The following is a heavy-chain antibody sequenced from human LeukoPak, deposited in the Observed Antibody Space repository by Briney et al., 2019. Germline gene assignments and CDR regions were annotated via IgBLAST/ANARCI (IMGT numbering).Heavy chain of an antibody. CDR3: TTDEDWNYARKDV. D-gene: IGHD1-7*01. CDR2: TVSEIDGGTT. Sequence: GGSLRLSCAAPGFTFNYAWMSWVRQVPGKGLEWVGQTVSEIDGGTTDYAAPVKGRFTISRDDSKSTLYLQMNSLKIEDTAVYYCTTDEDWNYARKDVWGQGATVIVSS. V-gene: IGHV3-15*04. CDR1: GFTFNYAW. J-gene: IGHJ6*02.